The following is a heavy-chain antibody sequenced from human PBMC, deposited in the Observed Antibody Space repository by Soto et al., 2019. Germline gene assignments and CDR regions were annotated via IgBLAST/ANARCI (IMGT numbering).Heavy chain of an antibody. CDR1: GYTFTSYA. V-gene: IGHV1-3*01. D-gene: IGHD5-18*01. CDR2: INAGNGNT. Sequence: ASVKVSCKASGYTFTSYAMHWVRQAPGQRLEWMGWINAGNGNTKYSQKFQGRVTITRDTSASTAYMELSSLRSEDTAVYYCARHGVDTAMVPAIAFDPWGQGTLVTVSS. J-gene: IGHJ5*02. CDR3: ARHGVDTAMVPAIAFDP.